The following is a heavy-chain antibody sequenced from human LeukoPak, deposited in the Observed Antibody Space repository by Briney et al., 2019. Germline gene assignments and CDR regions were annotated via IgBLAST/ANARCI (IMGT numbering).Heavy chain of an antibody. CDR2: INPNSGGT. V-gene: IGHV1-2*02. Sequence: ASVKVSCKASGYTFTGYYMHWVRQAPGQGLEWMGWINPNSGGTNYAQKFQGRVTMTRDTSISTAYMELSRLRSDDTAVYYCARDLFDCSGGSSYLWGQGTLVTVSS. D-gene: IGHD2-15*01. CDR1: GYTFTGYY. CDR3: ARDLFDCSGGSSYL. J-gene: IGHJ4*02.